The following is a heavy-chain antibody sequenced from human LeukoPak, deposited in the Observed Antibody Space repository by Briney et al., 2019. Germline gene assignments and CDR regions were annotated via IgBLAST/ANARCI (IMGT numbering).Heavy chain of an antibody. CDR3: ARAYYYDSSAYPYWYFDL. J-gene: IGHJ2*01. D-gene: IGHD3-22*01. CDR2: TRNKANGYTT. CDR1: GFTLSDHY. V-gene: IGHV3-72*01. Sequence: GGSLRLSCAASGFTLSDHYMDWVRQAPGKGLEWVGRTRNKANGYTTDYAASVKGRFTISRDDSKSIAYLQMNSLKTEDTAVYYCARAYYYDSSAYPYWYFDLWGRGTLVTVSS.